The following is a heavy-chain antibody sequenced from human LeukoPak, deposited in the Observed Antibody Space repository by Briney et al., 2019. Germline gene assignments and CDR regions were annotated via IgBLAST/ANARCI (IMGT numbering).Heavy chain of an antibody. CDR3: ARAHYGDYYNWFDP. Sequence: ASVKVSCKASGYTFTSYYMHWVRQAPGQGLEWMGIINPSGGSTCYAQKFQGRVTMTRNTSISTAYMELSSLRSEDTAVYYCARAHYGDYYNWFDPWGQGTLVTVSS. D-gene: IGHD4-17*01. CDR1: GYTFTSYY. CDR2: INPSGGST. J-gene: IGHJ5*02. V-gene: IGHV1-46*01.